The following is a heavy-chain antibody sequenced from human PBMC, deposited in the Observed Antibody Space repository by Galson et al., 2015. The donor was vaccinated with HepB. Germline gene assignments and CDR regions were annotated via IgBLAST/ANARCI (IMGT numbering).Heavy chain of an antibody. CDR3: AKDLAAGVQFYYYYYGTDV. CDR2: ISGSGGGT. J-gene: IGHJ6*02. V-gene: IGHV3-23*01. D-gene: IGHD6-13*01. CDR1: GFTFSSYA. Sequence: SLRLSCAASGFTFSSYAMSWVRQAPGKGLEWVSAISGSGGGTYYADSVKGRFTISRDNSKNTLYLQMNSLRAEDTAVYYCAKDLAAGVQFYYYYYGTDVWGQGTTVTVSS.